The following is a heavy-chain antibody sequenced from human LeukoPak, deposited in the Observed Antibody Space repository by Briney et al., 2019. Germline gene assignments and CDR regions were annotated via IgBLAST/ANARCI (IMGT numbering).Heavy chain of an antibody. J-gene: IGHJ4*02. CDR2: ITISGHTK. CDR1: GFDLSTYE. D-gene: IGHD2-15*01. V-gene: IGHV3-48*03. Sequence: GGSLRLSCAASGFDLSTYEMNWVRQAPGKGLEWIADITISGHTKNYADSVKGRFTISRDNARTSLYLQMNSLRVEDTGVYYCAKDPPSGYCSGGTCNDSPFDSWGQGTLVTVSS. CDR3: AKDPPSGYCSGGTCNDSPFDS.